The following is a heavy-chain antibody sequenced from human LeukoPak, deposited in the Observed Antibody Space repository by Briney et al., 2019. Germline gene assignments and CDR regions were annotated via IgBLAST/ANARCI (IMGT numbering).Heavy chain of an antibody. CDR3: ATSGGDTGAFDI. CDR2: ISGSGGST. J-gene: IGHJ3*02. V-gene: IGHV3-23*01. CDR1: GFTFSSIA. Sequence: GGSLRLSCAASGFTFSSIAMSWVRQAPDKGLEWVSAISGSGGSTYYADSVKGRFTISRDNSKNTLYLQMNSLRAEDTAVYYCATSGGDTGAFDIWGQGTMVTVSS. D-gene: IGHD3-10*01.